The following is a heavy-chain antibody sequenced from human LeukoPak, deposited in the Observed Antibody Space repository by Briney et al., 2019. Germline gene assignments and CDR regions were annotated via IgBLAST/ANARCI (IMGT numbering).Heavy chain of an antibody. CDR3: ARGERRVSGSRPNYYYSGMDV. CDR1: GGSFSGYY. CDR2: IYHSGST. D-gene: IGHD1-26*01. V-gene: IGHV4-34*01. J-gene: IGHJ6*02. Sequence: SETLSLTCAVYGGSFSGYYWSWIRQPPGKRLEWIGEIYHSGSTNYNPSLKSRVTISLDMSKNQFSLNLSSVTAAATAMYYCARGERRVSGSRPNYYYSGMDVWGQGTTVTVSS.